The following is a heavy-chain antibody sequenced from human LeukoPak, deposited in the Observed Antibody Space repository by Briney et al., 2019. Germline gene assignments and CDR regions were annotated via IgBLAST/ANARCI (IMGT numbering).Heavy chain of an antibody. CDR2: IYSSGSA. CDR3: ARELDGYHLGGNAFDY. V-gene: IGHV3-66*03. Sequence: GGSLRLSCAASGFTVNNNHMSWVRQAPGKGLEWVSVIYSSGSAYYADSVKGRFTISRDNSNNTLYLQMNSLRVGDTAVYYCARELDGYHLGGNAFDYWGQGTLVTVSS. J-gene: IGHJ4*02. CDR1: GFTVNNNH. D-gene: IGHD5-24*01.